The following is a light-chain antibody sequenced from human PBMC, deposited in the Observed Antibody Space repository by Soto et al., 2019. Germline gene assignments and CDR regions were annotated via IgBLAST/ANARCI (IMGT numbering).Light chain of an antibody. CDR2: SNN. CDR1: RYNIGTNT. Sequence: VLTQPPSASGTPGQRVTISCSGGRYNIGTNTVDWYQQLPGTAPKLLIYSNNQRPSGVPDRFSGSKSGTSAPLAISGLQAEDEAHYYCSAYAGSNAVVFGGGTKVTVL. J-gene: IGLJ2*01. V-gene: IGLV1-44*01. CDR3: SAYAGSNAVV.